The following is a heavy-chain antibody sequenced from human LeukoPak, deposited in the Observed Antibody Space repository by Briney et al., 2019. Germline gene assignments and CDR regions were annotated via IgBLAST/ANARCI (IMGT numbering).Heavy chain of an antibody. CDR2: MYHNGST. D-gene: IGHD3-9*01. J-gene: IGHJ3*02. V-gene: IGHV4-39*07. CDR3: ARALDYDILTGYYIDAFDI. CDR1: GGSISSISYY. Sequence: PSETLSLTCTVSGGSISSISYYWGWIRQPPGRGLEWIGSMYHNGSTYYNPSLTSRVTISVDASKNQFSLKLSSVTAADTAVYYCARALDYDILTGYYIDAFDIWGQGTMVTVSS.